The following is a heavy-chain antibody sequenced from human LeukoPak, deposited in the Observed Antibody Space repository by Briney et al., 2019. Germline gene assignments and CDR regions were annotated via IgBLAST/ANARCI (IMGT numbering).Heavy chain of an antibody. V-gene: IGHV4-59*01. D-gene: IGHD6-13*01. CDR1: GGSISSYY. Sequence: PSETLSLTCTVSGGSISSYYWSWIRQPPGKGLEWIGHIYYSGSTNYNPSLTSRVTIPVDTSKNQFSLKLSSVTAADTAVYYCARGYSSNWYSGFDPWGQGTLVTVSS. J-gene: IGHJ5*02. CDR2: IYYSGST. CDR3: ARGYSSNWYSGFDP.